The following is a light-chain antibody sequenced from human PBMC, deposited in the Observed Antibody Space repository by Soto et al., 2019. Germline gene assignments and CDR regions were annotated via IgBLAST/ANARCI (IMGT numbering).Light chain of an antibody. CDR1: RDVSSY. J-gene: IGKJ2*01. CDR3: QQLSDYPRP. Sequence: IQMTQSPSSLSATVGDRVTITCRASRDVSSYLVWYQQKPGKAPELLIYAASTLQSGVPLRFSGSGSGTEFTLTISSLQPEDFATYYCQQLSDYPRPFGQGTKLEI. V-gene: IGKV1-9*01. CDR2: AAS.